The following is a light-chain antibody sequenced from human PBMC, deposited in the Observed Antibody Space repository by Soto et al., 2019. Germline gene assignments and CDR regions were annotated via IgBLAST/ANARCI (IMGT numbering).Light chain of an antibody. CDR3: CSYAGSYTYV. CDR2: DVS. Sequence: HSVLTQPPSASGCPGQTVTISCTVASSDVGGYNYVSWYQQHPGKAPKLMIYDVSKRPSGVPDRFSGSKSGNTASLTISGLQAEDEADYYCCSYAGSYTYVFGTGTKVTVL. V-gene: IGLV2-11*01. J-gene: IGLJ1*01. CDR1: SSDVGGYNY.